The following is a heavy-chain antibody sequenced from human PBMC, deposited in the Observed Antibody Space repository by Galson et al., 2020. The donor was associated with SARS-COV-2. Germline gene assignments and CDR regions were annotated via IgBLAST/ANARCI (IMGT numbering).Heavy chain of an antibody. CDR1: GGSISSGGYY. D-gene: IGHD3-22*01. CDR3: ARARITMIVVVNAFDI. J-gene: IGHJ3*02. V-gene: IGHV4-31*03. CDR2: IYYSGST. Sequence: TLSLTCTVSGGSISSGGYYWSWIRQHPGKGLEWIGYIYYSGSTYYNPSLKSRVTISVDTSKNQFSLKLSSVTAADTAVYYCARARITMIVVVNAFDIWGQGTMVTVSS.